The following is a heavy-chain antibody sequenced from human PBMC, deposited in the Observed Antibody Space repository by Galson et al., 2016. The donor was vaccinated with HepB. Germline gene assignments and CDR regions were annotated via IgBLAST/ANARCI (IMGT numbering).Heavy chain of an antibody. CDR1: GLFFSNSG. D-gene: IGHD3-16*01. J-gene: IGHJ4*02. Sequence: SLRLSCAASGLFFSNSGMSWVCQAPGRGLEWVSGITRSGAATHYADFVKGRFTISRDNSKNTLYLYMNNLTAGDTAIYYCGKHGGFDYWGQGALVTVSS. CDR2: ITRSGAAT. CDR3: GKHGGFDY. V-gene: IGHV3-23*01.